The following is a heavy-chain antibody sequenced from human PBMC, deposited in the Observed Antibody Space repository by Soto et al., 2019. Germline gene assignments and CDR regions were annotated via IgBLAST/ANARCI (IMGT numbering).Heavy chain of an antibody. Sequence: ASVKVSCKASGYTFTSYGISWVRQAPGQGLEWMGWISAYNGNTNYAQKLQGRVTMTTDTPTSTAYMELRSLRSDDTAVYYCARDTIAVAGIESAFDIWGQGTMVTVSS. V-gene: IGHV1-18*01. J-gene: IGHJ3*02. CDR1: GYTFTSYG. D-gene: IGHD6-19*01. CDR3: ARDTIAVAGIESAFDI. CDR2: ISAYNGNT.